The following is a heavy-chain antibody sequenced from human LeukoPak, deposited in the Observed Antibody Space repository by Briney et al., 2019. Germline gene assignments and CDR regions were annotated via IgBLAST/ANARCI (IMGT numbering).Heavy chain of an antibody. CDR3: ARDRIWNDAGHDPFDI. J-gene: IGHJ3*02. CDR2: IYTSANT. CDR1: GASISSYY. D-gene: IGHD1-1*01. Sequence: PSETLSLTCNVSGASISSYYWSWIRQPAGKGLEWIGRIYTSANTNYSLSFKSRATISIDRSKNQFSLNLPSVTAADTAVYYCARDRIWNDAGHDPFDIWGQGTMVTVSS. V-gene: IGHV4-4*07.